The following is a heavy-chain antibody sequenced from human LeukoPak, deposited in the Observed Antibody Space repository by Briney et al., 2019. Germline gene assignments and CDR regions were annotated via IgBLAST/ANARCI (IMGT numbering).Heavy chain of an antibody. CDR2: ISGSGGST. J-gene: IGHJ3*02. Sequence: PGGSLRLSCAASGFTFSSYAMSWVRQAPGKGLEWVSAISGSGGSTYYADSVKGRFTISRDNSKNTLYLQMNSLRAEDTAVYYCAKLVVRGVIITGAFDIWGQGTMVTVSS. D-gene: IGHD3-10*01. V-gene: IGHV3-23*01. CDR3: AKLVVRGVIITGAFDI. CDR1: GFTFSSYA.